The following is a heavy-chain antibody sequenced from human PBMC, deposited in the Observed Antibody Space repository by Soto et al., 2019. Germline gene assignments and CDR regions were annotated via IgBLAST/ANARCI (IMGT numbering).Heavy chain of an antibody. Sequence: ASVKVSCKVSGYTLTELSMHWVRQAPGKGLEWMGGFDPEDGETIYAQKFQGRVTMTEDTSTDTAYMELSSLRSDDTAVYYCARMGITMVRGDPYYLDYWGQGTLVTVSS. CDR2: FDPEDGET. D-gene: IGHD3-10*01. V-gene: IGHV1-24*01. CDR3: ARMGITMVRGDPYYLDY. J-gene: IGHJ4*02. CDR1: GYTLTELS.